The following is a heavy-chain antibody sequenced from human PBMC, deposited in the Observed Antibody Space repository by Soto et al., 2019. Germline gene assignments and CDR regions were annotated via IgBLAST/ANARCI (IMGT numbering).Heavy chain of an antibody. V-gene: IGHV5-10-1*01. D-gene: IGHD6-6*01. J-gene: IGHJ5*02. CDR1: GYIFTSYW. CDR2: IDPSDSYT. CDR3: ARTDYSSSSSWFDP. Sequence: VESLKISCKGSGYIFTSYWISWLRQMRGKVLEWMGRIDPSDSYTNYSPSFQGHVTISADKSISTAYLQWSSLKASDTAMYYCARTDYSSSSSWFDPWGQGTLVTVSS.